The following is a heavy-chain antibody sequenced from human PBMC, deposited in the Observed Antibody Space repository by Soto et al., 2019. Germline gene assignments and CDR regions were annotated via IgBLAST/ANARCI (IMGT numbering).Heavy chain of an antibody. CDR3: ARRGMGNWNSANWFDP. V-gene: IGHV4-30-2*01. CDR2: IYHSGST. CDR1: GFSISSGFYS. J-gene: IGHJ5*02. D-gene: IGHD1-7*01. Sequence: SETMSLTCAFSGFSISSGFYSLRWIRPPPGKGLEWIGYIYHSGSTYYNPSLKSRVTISVDRSKNQFSLKLSSVTAADTAVYYCARRGMGNWNSANWFDPWGQGTLVTVSS.